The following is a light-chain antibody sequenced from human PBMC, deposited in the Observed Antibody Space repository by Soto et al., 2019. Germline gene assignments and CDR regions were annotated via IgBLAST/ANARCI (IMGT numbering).Light chain of an antibody. CDR1: SSDVGGYKY. J-gene: IGLJ3*02. CDR3: CSYAGTYTWV. CDR2: DVS. Sequence: QSALTQPRSVSGSPGQSVTISCTETSSDVGGYKYVSWYQQHPGKAPKFMIYDVSKRPSGVPDRFSGSKSGNTASLTISGLQAEDEADYYCCSYAGTYTWVFGGGTKVTVL. V-gene: IGLV2-11*01.